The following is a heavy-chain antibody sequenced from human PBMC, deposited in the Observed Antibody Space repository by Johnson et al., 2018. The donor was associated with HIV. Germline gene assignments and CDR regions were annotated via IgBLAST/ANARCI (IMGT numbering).Heavy chain of an antibody. CDR2: IYSGGST. Sequence: VQLVESGGGLIQPGGSLRLSCAASGFTVSSNYMSWVRQAPGKGLEWVSVIYSGGSTYYADSVKGRFTISRDNSKNTLYLQMHSLRAEDTAVYFCARGCRDGYTCDAFDIWGQGTMVTVSS. CDR3: ARGCRDGYTCDAFDI. D-gene: IGHD5-24*01. CDR1: GFTVSSNY. V-gene: IGHV3-66*01. J-gene: IGHJ3*02.